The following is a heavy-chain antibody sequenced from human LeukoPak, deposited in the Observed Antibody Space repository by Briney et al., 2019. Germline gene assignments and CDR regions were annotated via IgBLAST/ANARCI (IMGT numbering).Heavy chain of an antibody. J-gene: IGHJ6*03. CDR1: GFTFDDYD. Sequence: PGGSLTLSCSASGFTFDDYDMICVRGAPGEGREGGFGINWSEGSIVYTDSVKGRFTISRDNAKHSLSLKMNSPRAEDTALYCCAREGRSSGLYYYFYMDVWGKGTTVTVSS. CDR2: INWSEGSI. V-gene: IGHV3-20*04. CDR3: AREGRSSGLYYYFYMDV. D-gene: IGHD3-22*01.